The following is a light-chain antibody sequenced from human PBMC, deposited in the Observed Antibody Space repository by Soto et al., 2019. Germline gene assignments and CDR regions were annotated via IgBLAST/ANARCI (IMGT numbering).Light chain of an antibody. CDR2: AAS. V-gene: IGKV1D-12*01. CDR1: QVMSSW. CDR3: QQTDTLPST. Sequence: DIQMTQSPSSVSAAVGERVTITCRASQVMSSWLAWYQQKPGKAPKLLIFAASTLQSGVPSRFSGSGSRTDFTLNITSLQPQDIGTYYCQQTDTLPSTFGQGTRLEIK. J-gene: IGKJ5*01.